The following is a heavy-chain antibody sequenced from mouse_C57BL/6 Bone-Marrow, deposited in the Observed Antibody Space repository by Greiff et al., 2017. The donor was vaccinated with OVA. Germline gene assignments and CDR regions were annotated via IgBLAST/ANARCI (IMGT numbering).Heavy chain of an antibody. Sequence: EVQLVESGGGLVKPGGSLKLSCAASGFTFSDYGMHWVRQAPEKGLAWVAYISSGSSTIYYAEPVKGRFTISRDNAKNTLFLQMTSLRSEDTAMYYCARDYYGSSYWYFDVWGTGTTVTVSS. CDR3: ARDYYGSSYWYFDV. CDR1: GFTFSDYG. J-gene: IGHJ1*03. V-gene: IGHV5-17*01. D-gene: IGHD1-1*01. CDR2: ISSGSSTI.